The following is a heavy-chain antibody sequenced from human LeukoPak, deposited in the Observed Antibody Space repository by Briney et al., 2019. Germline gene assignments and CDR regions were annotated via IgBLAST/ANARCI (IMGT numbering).Heavy chain of an antibody. V-gene: IGHV3-23*01. CDR1: GFIFRNYA. D-gene: IGHD2-8*01. CDR3: ARDLGYCTNGVCHTRFDY. CDR2: ISDNGGGR. Sequence: GGSLRLSCGASGFIFRNYAMSWVRQAPGEGLEWVSGISDNGGGRYYADSVKGRFTISRDNSKNMLYLQMNSLRAEDTAVYYCARDLGYCTNGVCHTRFDYWGQGTLVAVSS. J-gene: IGHJ4*02.